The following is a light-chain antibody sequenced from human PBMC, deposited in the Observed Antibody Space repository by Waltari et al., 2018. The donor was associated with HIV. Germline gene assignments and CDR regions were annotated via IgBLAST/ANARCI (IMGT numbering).Light chain of an antibody. CDR3: QQYYSTPLT. Sequence: DIVMTQSPDSLAVSLGERATINCKSSQSVLYSSNNKNYLAWYQQKPGQPPELLIYWASTRESGVPDGFSGSGSATDFTLTISSLQAEDVAVYYCQQYYSTPLTFGGGTQVEIK. CDR1: QSVLYSSNNKNY. CDR2: WAS. J-gene: IGKJ4*01. V-gene: IGKV4-1*01.